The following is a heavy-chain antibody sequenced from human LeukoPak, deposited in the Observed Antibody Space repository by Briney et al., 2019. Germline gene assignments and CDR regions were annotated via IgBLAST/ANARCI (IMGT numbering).Heavy chain of an antibody. V-gene: IGHV1-69*04. J-gene: IGHJ4*02. D-gene: IGHD1-26*01. CDR1: GGTFSSYA. Sequence: ASVKVSCKASGGTFSSYAISWVRQAPGQGLEWMGRIIPILGIANYAQKFQGRVTITADKSTSTAYMELSSLRSEDTAVYYCARVKGSYCSDYWGQGTLVTVSS. CDR3: ARVKGSYCSDY. CDR2: IIPILGIA.